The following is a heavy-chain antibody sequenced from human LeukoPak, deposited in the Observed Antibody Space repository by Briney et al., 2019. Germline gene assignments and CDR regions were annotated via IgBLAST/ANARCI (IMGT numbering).Heavy chain of an antibody. CDR2: ISGSGGST. Sequence: GGSLRLSCAASGFTLSSYAMSWVRQAPGKGLEWVSGISGSGGSTYHADSVKDRFTISRDNSKNTLYLQMNSLRAEDTAVYYCAKRDSSSWYYYYYGMDVWGQGTTVTVSS. V-gene: IGHV3-23*01. CDR1: GFTLSSYA. D-gene: IGHD6-13*01. J-gene: IGHJ6*02. CDR3: AKRDSSSWYYYYYGMDV.